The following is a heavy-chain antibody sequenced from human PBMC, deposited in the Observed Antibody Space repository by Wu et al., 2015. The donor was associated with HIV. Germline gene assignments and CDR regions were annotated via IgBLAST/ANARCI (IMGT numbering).Heavy chain of an antibody. V-gene: IGHV1-69*13. Sequence: QVQLVQSGAEVKKPGSSVKVSCKSSGDNFSTYAISWVRQAPGQGLEWMGRIHPIFDTKNYAQKFQDRLTITADESTRTAYMELISLTSGDTAVYYCARDPSIIRGVHAFDFWGQGTMVIVSS. J-gene: IGHJ3*01. CDR1: GDNFSTYA. CDR2: IHPIFDTK. D-gene: IGHD3-10*01. CDR3: ARDPSIIRGVHAFDF.